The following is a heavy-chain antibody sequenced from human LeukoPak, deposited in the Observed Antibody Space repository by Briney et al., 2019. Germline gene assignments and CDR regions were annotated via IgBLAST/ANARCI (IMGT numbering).Heavy chain of an antibody. V-gene: IGHV4-59*08. CDR1: GASISSYY. CDR2: IYYSGRI. J-gene: IGHJ4*02. Sequence: SETLSLTCTVSGASISSYYWSWIRQPPGKGLEWIGYIYYSGRIDYNPSLNSRVTISVDTSKNQFSLRLSSVTAADTAVYYCARRDYYDLGDYFDYWGQGTLVTVSS. CDR3: ARRDYYDLGDYFDY. D-gene: IGHD3-22*01.